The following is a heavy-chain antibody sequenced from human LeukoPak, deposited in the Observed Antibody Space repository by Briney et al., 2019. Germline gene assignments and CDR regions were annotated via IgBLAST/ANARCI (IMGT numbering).Heavy chain of an antibody. CDR1: GYTFTSYD. V-gene: IGHV1-8*01. CDR2: MNPNSGNT. D-gene: IGHD6-13*01. CDR3: ARVTIAAEWFDP. J-gene: IGHJ5*02. Sequence: GASVNVSCKASGYTFTSYDINWVRQATGQGLEWMGWMNPNSGNTGYAQKFQGRVTMTRNTSISTAYMELSSLRSEDTAVYYCARVTIAAEWFDPWGQGTLVTVSS.